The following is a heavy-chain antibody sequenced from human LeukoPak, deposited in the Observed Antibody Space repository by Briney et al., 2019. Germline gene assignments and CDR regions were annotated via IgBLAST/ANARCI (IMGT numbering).Heavy chain of an antibody. J-gene: IGHJ3*02. Sequence: ASVKVSCKASGYTFTSYGISWVRQAPGQGLEWMGWISCYNGDTGYQQNVQDRLTVTTDRSTNTVYMELRSLTSDGTAMYYCARRSGYDRRAGTLDIWGQGTMVTVSS. CDR1: GYTFTSYG. D-gene: IGHD5-12*01. V-gene: IGHV1-18*01. CDR3: ARRSGYDRRAGTLDI. CDR2: ISCYNGDT.